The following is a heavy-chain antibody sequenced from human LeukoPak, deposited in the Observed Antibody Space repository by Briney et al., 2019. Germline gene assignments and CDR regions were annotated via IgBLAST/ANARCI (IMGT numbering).Heavy chain of an antibody. Sequence: GGSLRLSCAASGFTFSSYAMSWVRQAPGKGLEWVSAISGSGGSTYYADSVKGRFTISRDNSKNTLYLQMNSLRAEDTAVYYCAKQGGFMVRGVATPFDYWGQGTLVTVSS. D-gene: IGHD3-10*01. CDR2: ISGSGGST. V-gene: IGHV3-23*01. CDR3: AKQGGFMVRGVATPFDY. CDR1: GFTFSSYA. J-gene: IGHJ4*02.